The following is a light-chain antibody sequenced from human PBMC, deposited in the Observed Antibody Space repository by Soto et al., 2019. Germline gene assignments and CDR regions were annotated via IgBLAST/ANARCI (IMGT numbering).Light chain of an antibody. Sequence: QSALTQPPSASGSPGQSVTISCTGTSSDVGGYIYVSWYQQHPGKAPKLMIYEVTKRPSGVPDRFSGSKSGNTASPTVSGLQDDDEADYYCSSSSGSNHWPVLFGGGTKLTVL. J-gene: IGLJ2*01. V-gene: IGLV2-8*01. CDR2: EVT. CDR1: SSDVGGYIY. CDR3: SSSSGSNHWPVL.